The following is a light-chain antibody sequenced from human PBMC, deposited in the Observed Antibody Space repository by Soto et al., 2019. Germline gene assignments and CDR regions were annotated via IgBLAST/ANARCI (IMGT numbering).Light chain of an antibody. J-gene: IGKJ4*01. CDR1: QSVRSDY. CDR3: QQYGNSPLT. CDR2: GVS. V-gene: IGKV3-20*01. Sequence: EIVLTQSPATLSLSPGDRATLSCRASQSVRSDYFAWYQQKPGQAPRVIIFGVSTRATAIPGRFSGSGSGTDFTLTISRLEPEDFALYYCQQYGNSPLTVGGGTKVDIK.